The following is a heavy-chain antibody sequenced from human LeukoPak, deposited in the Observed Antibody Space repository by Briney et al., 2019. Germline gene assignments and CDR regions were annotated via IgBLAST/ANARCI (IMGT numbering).Heavy chain of an antibody. D-gene: IGHD3-10*01. Sequence: GGSLRLSCAASGFTVSSNYMSWVRQAPGKGLEWVSVIYSGGSTYYADSVKGRFTISRDNSKNTLYLQMNSLRAEDTAVYYCARDLWSGESSNWFDPWGQGTLVTVSS. V-gene: IGHV3-66*01. CDR3: ARDLWSGESSNWFDP. CDR2: IYSGGST. J-gene: IGHJ5*02. CDR1: GFTVSSNY.